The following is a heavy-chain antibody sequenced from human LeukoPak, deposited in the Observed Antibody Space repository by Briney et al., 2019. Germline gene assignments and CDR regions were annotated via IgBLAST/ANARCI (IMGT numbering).Heavy chain of an antibody. Sequence: PGGSLRLSCAASGFTFSNAWMSWFRQAPGKGLEWVSHISKSSSSTTYADSVKGRFTISRDNAKNSLFLQLNSLRADDTAVYYCVRVLGSYVCDFWAQGTLDSVSS. J-gene: IGHJ4*02. CDR2: ISKSSSST. CDR3: VRVLGSYVCDF. CDR1: GFTFSNAW. V-gene: IGHV3-11*05. D-gene: IGHD3-10*01.